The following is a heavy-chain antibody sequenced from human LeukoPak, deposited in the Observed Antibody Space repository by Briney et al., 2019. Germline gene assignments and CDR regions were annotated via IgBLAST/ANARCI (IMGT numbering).Heavy chain of an antibody. CDR1: GLTLSNFA. J-gene: IGHJ6*02. CDR3: ARDFAPLDWLDV. D-gene: IGHD3-9*01. CDR2: LSYDASIK. V-gene: IGHV3-30*04. Sequence: GGSLRLSCAASGLTLSNFAMHWVRQAPGKGLEWLAILSYDASIKYYADSVKGRFTISRDNSKNTLYLQLNSLRAEDTAVYYCARDFAPLDWLDVWGQGTTVTVSS.